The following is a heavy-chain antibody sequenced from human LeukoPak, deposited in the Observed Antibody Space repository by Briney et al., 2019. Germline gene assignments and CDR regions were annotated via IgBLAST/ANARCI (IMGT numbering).Heavy chain of an antibody. J-gene: IGHJ4*02. D-gene: IGHD3-9*01. Sequence: GGSLRLSCAASGFTFSSYEMNWVRQAPGKGLEWVSYISSSGSTIYYADSVKGRFTISRDNAKNSLYLQMNSLRAEDTAVYYCARGRYYDILTGYYIHPAPFDYWGQGTLVTVS. CDR2: ISSSGSTI. V-gene: IGHV3-48*03. CDR3: ARGRYYDILTGYYIHPAPFDY. CDR1: GFTFSSYE.